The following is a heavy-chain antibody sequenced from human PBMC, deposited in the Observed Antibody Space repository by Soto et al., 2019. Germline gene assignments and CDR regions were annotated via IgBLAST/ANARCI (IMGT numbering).Heavy chain of an antibody. CDR3: ARQPPHSGSGFPFGY. V-gene: IGHV4-39*01. Sequence: SVGDGYSGSSCYYRGRKNKHPGKGLEWIGNIHYSGRTYYNSSLKSRVTISVDTSKNQFSLKLSSVTAADTAVYYCARQPPHSGSGFPFGYSGQRTLVTVPS. D-gene: IGHD3-10*01. J-gene: IGHJ4*02. CDR1: DGYSGSSCYY. CDR2: IHYSGRT.